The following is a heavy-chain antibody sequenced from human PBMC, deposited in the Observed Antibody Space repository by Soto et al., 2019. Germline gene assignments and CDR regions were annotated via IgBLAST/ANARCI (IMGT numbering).Heavy chain of an antibody. CDR2: IFSNDEK. J-gene: IGHJ4*02. Sequence: QVTLKESGPVLVKPTETLTLTCTVSGFSLSNPRLGVSWLRQPPGKALEWLAHIFSNDEKSYSTSLRSRLTISRDTSNSQVVLIMTIMDPVDTATYYCARISIAARDFDYWGQGTLVTVSS. CDR3: ARISIAARDFDY. V-gene: IGHV2-26*01. D-gene: IGHD6-6*01. CDR1: GFSLSNPRLG.